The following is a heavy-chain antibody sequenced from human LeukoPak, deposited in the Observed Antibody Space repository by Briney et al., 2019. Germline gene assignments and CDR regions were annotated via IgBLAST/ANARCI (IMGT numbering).Heavy chain of an antibody. V-gene: IGHV4-38-2*02. CDR2: IRPDGHT. D-gene: IGHD5-12*01. J-gene: IGHJ3*01. CDR3: ARQVATKGEWAFDV. CDR1: GYSISSGYY. Sequence: SETLSLTCTVSGYSISSGYYWGWIRQPPGKGLEWMASIRPDGHTYSNPSLRNQLTISADMSRNEFSLKLNSLTAADTAAYYCARQVATKGEWAFDVWGQGTVGTVSS.